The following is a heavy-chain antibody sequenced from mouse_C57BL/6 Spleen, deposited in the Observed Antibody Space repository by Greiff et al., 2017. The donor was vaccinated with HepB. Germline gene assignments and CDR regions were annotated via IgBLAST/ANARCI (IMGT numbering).Heavy chain of an antibody. CDR2: INYDGSST. D-gene: IGHD1-1*01. V-gene: IGHV5-16*01. J-gene: IGHJ4*01. CDR1: GFTFSDYY. CDR3: ARVNYYGSSYDAMDY. Sequence: EVKLMESEGGLVQPGSSMKLSCTASGFTFSDYYMAWVRQVPEKGLEWVANINYDGSSTYYLDSLKSRFIISRDNAKNILYLQMSSLKSEDTATYYCARVNYYGSSYDAMDYWGQGTSVTVSS.